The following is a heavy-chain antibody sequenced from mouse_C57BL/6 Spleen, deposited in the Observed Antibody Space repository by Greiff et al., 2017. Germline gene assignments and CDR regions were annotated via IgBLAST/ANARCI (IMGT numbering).Heavy chain of an antibody. CDR2: IDPSDSET. CDR1: GYTFTSYW. D-gene: IGHD2-5*01. V-gene: IGHV1-52*01. Sequence: QVQLQQPGAELVRPGSSVKLSCKASGYTFTSYWMHWVKQRPIQGLEWIGNIDPSDSETHYNQKFKDKATLTVDKSSSTAYMQLSSLTSEDSAVYYCARSYYSNPPYYAMDYWGQGTSVTVSS. CDR3: ARSYYSNPPYYAMDY. J-gene: IGHJ4*01.